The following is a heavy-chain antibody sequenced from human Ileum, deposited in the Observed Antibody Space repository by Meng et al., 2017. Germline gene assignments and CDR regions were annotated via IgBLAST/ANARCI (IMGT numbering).Heavy chain of an antibody. CDR1: GRSSSSSDW. V-gene: IGHV4-4*02. Sequence: GQLVESGPGLVEPSGTLSLTCAVSGRSSSSSDWWSSVRQPPGKGLEWIAEMNLGGSPNYNPSLKSRVTMSVDKSNDHLSLQLTSVTAADTAVYYCAHIFDSWGQGTLVTVSS. CDR3: AHIFDS. J-gene: IGHJ4*02. CDR2: MNLGGSP.